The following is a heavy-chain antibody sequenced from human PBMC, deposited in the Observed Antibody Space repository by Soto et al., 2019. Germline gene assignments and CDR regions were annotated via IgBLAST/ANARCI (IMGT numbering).Heavy chain of an antibody. CDR3: AGEYYSSWYSSYGMDV. CDR1: GFTFSSYG. J-gene: IGHJ6*02. Sequence: GGSLKLSCAASGFTFSSYGMHWVRQAPGKGLEWVAVIWYDGSNKYYADSVKGRFTISRDNSKNTLYLQMNSLRAEDTAVYYCAGEYYSSWYSSYGMDVWGQGTTVTVSS. D-gene: IGHD6-13*01. CDR2: IWYDGSNK. V-gene: IGHV3-33*01.